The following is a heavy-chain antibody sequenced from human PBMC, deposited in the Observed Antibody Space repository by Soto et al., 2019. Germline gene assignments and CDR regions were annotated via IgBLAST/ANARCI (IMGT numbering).Heavy chain of an antibody. J-gene: IGHJ3*02. V-gene: IGHV1-69*12. CDR2: IIPIFGTA. CDR3: ASHGDYVVGAFDI. CDR1: GGTFSSYA. D-gene: IGHD4-17*01. Sequence: QVQLVQSGAEVKKPGFSVKVSCKGSGGTFSSYAISWARKAPGQGLEWMGGIIPIFGTANYAQKFQGRVTITADESTSTAYMELSSLRSEDTAVYYCASHGDYVVGAFDIWGQGTMVTVSS.